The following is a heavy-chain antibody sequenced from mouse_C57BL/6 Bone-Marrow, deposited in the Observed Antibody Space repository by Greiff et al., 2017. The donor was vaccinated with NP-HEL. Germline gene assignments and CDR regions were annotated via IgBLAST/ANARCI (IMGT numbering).Heavy chain of an antibody. CDR2: IDPENGDT. V-gene: IGHV14-4*01. CDR1: GFNIKDDY. Sequence: VHVKQSGAELVRPGASVKLSCTASGFNIKDDYMHWVKQRPEQGLEWIGWIDPENGDTEYASKFQGKATITADTSSNTAYLQLSSLTSEDTAVYYCTTPPYYGSRGWYFDVWGTGTTVTVSS. CDR3: TTPPYYGSRGWYFDV. D-gene: IGHD1-1*01. J-gene: IGHJ1*03.